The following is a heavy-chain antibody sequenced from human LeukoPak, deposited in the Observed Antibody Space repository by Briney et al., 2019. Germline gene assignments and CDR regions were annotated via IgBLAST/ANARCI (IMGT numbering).Heavy chain of an antibody. CDR1: GYTFTSYY. V-gene: IGHV1-46*01. CDR3: ARDSRPSYGSSGYYFPGDY. Sequence: ASVKVSCKASGYTFTSYYMHWVRQAPGQGLEWMAIINPSGGSTSYAQRFQGRVTMTRDTPTSTVYMELSSLRSEDTAVYYCARDSRPSYGSSGYYFPGDYWGQGTLVTVSS. CDR2: INPSGGST. D-gene: IGHD3-22*01. J-gene: IGHJ4*02.